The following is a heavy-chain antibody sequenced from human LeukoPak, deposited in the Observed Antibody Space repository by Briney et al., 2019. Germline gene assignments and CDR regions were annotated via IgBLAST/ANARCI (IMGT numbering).Heavy chain of an antibody. CDR3: ARAKYRAFDY. V-gene: IGHV4-38-2*02. Sequence: SETLSLTCTVSGYSISSGYYWGWIRQPPGKGLEWIGEINHRATTYYNPSLKSRVSISVDTSKNQFSLKVNFVAAADTAVYYCARAKYRAFDYWGQGTLVTVSS. CDR2: INHRATT. J-gene: IGHJ4*02. D-gene: IGHD2-2*02. CDR1: GYSISSGYY.